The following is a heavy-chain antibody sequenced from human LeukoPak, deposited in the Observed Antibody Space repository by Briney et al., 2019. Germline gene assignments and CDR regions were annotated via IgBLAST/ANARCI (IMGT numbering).Heavy chain of an antibody. J-gene: IGHJ4*02. D-gene: IGHD4-17*01. CDR2: ISGSGGST. CDR1: GFTFSSYA. CDR3: ARDLDYGDYGGSTTTLFDY. V-gene: IGHV3-23*01. Sequence: HPGGSLRLSCAASGFTFSSYAMSWVRQAPVKGLEWVSAISGSGGSTYYADSVKGRFTTSRDNSKNTLYLQMNSLRAEDTAVYYCARDLDYGDYGGSTTTLFDYWGQGTLVTVSS.